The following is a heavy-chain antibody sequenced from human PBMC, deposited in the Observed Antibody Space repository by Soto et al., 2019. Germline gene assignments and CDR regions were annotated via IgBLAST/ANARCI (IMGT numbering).Heavy chain of an antibody. V-gene: IGHV3-7*01. J-gene: IGHJ6*02. CDR2: IKQDGSEK. D-gene: IGHD3-22*01. CDR1: GFTFSSYW. Sequence: GGSLRLSCAASGFTFSSYWMSWVRQAPGEGLEWVANIKQDGSEKYYVDSVKGRFTISRDSAKNSLYLQMNSLRAEDTAVYYCARDGNYYDSSGYLAPSDYYYGMDVWGQGTTVTVSS. CDR3: ARDGNYYDSSGYLAPSDYYYGMDV.